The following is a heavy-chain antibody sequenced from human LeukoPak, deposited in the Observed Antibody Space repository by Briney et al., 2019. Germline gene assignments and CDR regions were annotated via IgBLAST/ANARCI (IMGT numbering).Heavy chain of an antibody. CDR2: SSDYNGNT. CDR1: GYTFTSYG. CDR3: AREDYGSGSYYARIYNWFDP. V-gene: IGHV1-18*01. J-gene: IGHJ5*02. D-gene: IGHD3-10*01. Sequence: ASVKVSCKASGYTFTSYGISWVRQAPGQGLEWMGWSSDYNGNTNYAQKLQGRVTMTTDTSTSTAYMELRSLRSDDTAVYYCAREDYGSGSYYARIYNWFDPWGQGTLVTVSS.